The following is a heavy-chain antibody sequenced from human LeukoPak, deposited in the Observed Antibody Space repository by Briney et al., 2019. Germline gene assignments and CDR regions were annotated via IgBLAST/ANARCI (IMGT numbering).Heavy chain of an antibody. J-gene: IGHJ5*02. CDR1: GGSISSGGYY. CDR2: IYYSGST. V-gene: IGHV4-31*03. Sequence: SETLSLTCTASGGSISSGGYYWSWIRQHPGKGLEWIGYIYYSGSTYYNPSLKSRVTISVDTSKNQFSLKLSSVTAADTAVYYCARYYDSSRNWFDPWGQGTLVTVSS. CDR3: ARYYDSSRNWFDP. D-gene: IGHD3-22*01.